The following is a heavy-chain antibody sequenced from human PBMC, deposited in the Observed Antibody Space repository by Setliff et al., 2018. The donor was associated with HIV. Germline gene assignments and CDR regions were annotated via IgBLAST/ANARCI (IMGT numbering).Heavy chain of an antibody. D-gene: IGHD6-13*01. Sequence: PRLSCTASGFTFDDYAMHWVRQVPGKGLEWVADITWNSGSIVYADSVKGRFTISRDNAKNSLYLQMESLRPEDTALYYCAKDRGRIAAAGYFDSWGQGTQVTVS. CDR3: AKDRGRIAAAGYFDS. CDR1: GFTFDDYA. CDR2: ITWNSGSI. V-gene: IGHV3-9*01. J-gene: IGHJ4*02.